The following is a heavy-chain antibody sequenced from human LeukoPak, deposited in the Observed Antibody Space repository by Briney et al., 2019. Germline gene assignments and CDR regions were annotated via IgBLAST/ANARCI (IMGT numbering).Heavy chain of an antibody. CDR3: GRGMRDYYGLDY. CDR2: INSDGRTT. J-gene: IGHJ4*02. Sequence: GGSLRLSCGASGFIFSDFWMHWVRQVPGKGLVWVSHINSDGRTTDYADSVRGRFTISRDNAKNTLYLQMNRLTVEDTAVYYCGRGMRDYYGLDYWGQGILVTVSS. V-gene: IGHV3-74*01. D-gene: IGHD3-10*01. CDR1: GFIFSDFW.